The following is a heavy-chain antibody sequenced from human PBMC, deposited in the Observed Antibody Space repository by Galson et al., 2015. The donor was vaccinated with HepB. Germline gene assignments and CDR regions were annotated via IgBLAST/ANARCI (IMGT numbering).Heavy chain of an antibody. CDR3: ARQGDYWKAFDP. CDR2: IYYTGTT. D-gene: IGHD1-1*01. V-gene: IGHV4-39*01. Sequence: LTCTVSGGSISSRSYYWAWIRQPPGEGLEWIGNIYYTGTTYYNPSLKSRVTISVDTSKNQFSLRLSSVTAADTAVYYCARQGDYWKAFDPWGQGTMVTVSS. CDR1: GGSISSRSYY. J-gene: IGHJ3*01.